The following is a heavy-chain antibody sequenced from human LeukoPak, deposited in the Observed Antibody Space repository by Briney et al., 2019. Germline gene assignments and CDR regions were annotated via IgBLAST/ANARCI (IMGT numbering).Heavy chain of an antibody. CDR3: ARGGAPGIAAAKFN. V-gene: IGHV3-64*01. CDR1: GFTFSSYA. D-gene: IGHD6-13*01. CDR2: ISSNGGST. Sequence: TGGSLRLSCAATGFTFSSYAIHWVRQAPGEGLEYVSAISSNGGSTYYANSVEGRFTISRDNSKNTLYLQMGSLRAEDMAVYYCARGGAPGIAAAKFNWGQGTLVTVSS. J-gene: IGHJ4*02.